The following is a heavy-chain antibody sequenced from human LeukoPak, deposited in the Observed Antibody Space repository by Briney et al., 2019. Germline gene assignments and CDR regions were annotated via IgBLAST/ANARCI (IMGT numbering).Heavy chain of an antibody. CDR3: ARGEAAAYLGHQDYFDY. D-gene: IGHD6-13*01. Sequence: ASVKVSCKASGGTFSSYAISWVRQAPGQGLEWMGGIIPIFGTANYAQKFQGRVTITADESTSTAYMELSSLRSEDTAVYYCARGEAAAYLGHQDYFDYWGQGTLVTVSS. CDR1: GGTFSSYA. V-gene: IGHV1-69*13. CDR2: IIPIFGTA. J-gene: IGHJ4*02.